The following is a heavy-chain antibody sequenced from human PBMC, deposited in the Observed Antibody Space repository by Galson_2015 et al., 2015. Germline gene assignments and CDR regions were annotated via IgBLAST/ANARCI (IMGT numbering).Heavy chain of an antibody. Sequence: SLRLSCAASGFTFSSFAMHWVRQAPGKGLEWVAVISYDGSNKYYADSVKGRFTISRDNSKKSLYLQMNSMRAEDTAVCYCARDSYCDSSSCYGNYYYYMDVWSKGTTVTVSS. CDR1: GFTFSSFA. CDR3: ARDSYCDSSSCYGNYYYYMDV. V-gene: IGHV3-30-3*01. D-gene: IGHD2-2*01. CDR2: ISYDGSNK. J-gene: IGHJ6*03.